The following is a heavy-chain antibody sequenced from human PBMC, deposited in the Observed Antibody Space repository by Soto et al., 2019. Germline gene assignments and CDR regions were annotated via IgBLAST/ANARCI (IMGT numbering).Heavy chain of an antibody. J-gene: IGHJ5*02. V-gene: IGHV4-31*03. CDR3: ARVDWSNWFDP. Sequence: SETLSLTCTVSGGSISSGGYYWSWIRQHPGKGLEWIGYIYYSGSTYYNPSLKSRVTISVDTSKNQFSLKLSSVTAADTAEYYCARVDWSNWFDPWGQGXLVTVYS. CDR2: IYYSGST. CDR1: GGSISSGGYY. D-gene: IGHD3-9*01.